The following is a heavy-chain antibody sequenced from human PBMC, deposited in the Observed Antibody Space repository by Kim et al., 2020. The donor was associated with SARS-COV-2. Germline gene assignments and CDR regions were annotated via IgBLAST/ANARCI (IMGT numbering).Heavy chain of an antibody. CDR1: GYTFTSYG. V-gene: IGHV1-18*04. Sequence: ASVKVSCKASGYTFTSYGISWVRQAPGQGLEWMGWISAYNGNTNYAQKLQGRVTMTTDTSTSTAYMELRSLRSDDTAVYYCARDSIYYGSGSYCAFDIWGQGTMVTVSS. D-gene: IGHD3-10*01. CDR2: ISAYNGNT. CDR3: ARDSIYYGSGSYCAFDI. J-gene: IGHJ3*02.